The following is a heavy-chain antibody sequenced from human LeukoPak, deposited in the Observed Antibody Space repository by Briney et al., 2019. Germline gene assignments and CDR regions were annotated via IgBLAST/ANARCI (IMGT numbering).Heavy chain of an antibody. J-gene: IGHJ1*01. CDR1: GYTFTSYY. D-gene: IGHD4-17*01. CDR3: AGSTVTRLAEYFQH. CDR2: IIPIFGTA. V-gene: IGHV1-69*13. Sequence: SVKVSCKASGYTFTSYYMHWVRQAPGQGLEWMGGIIPIFGTANYAQKLQGRVTITADESTSTAYMELSSLRSEDTAVFYCAGSTVTRLAEYFQHWGQGTPVTVFS.